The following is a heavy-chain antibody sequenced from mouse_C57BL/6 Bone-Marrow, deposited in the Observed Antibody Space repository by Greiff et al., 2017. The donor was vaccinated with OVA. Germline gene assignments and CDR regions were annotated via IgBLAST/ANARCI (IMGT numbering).Heavy chain of an antibody. CDR2: IDPSDSYT. J-gene: IGHJ3*01. CDR3: ARGGY. CDR1: GYTFTSYW. Sequence: QVKLQQPGAELVRPGTSVKLSCKASGYTFTSYWMHWVKQRPGQGLEWIGVIDPSDSYTNYNQKFKGKATLTVDTSSSTAYMQLSSLTSEDSAVYYCARGGYWGQGTLVTVSA. V-gene: IGHV1-59*01.